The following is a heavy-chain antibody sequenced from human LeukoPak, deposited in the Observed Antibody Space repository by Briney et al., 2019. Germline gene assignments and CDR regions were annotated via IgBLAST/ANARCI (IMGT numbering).Heavy chain of an antibody. Sequence: PGGSLRLSCAASGFTFRSYAMSWVRQAPGKGLEWVSAISGSGGTTYYADSVKGRFTISRDNSKNTLYLQMNSLRAEDKAVYYCAKAPSDFWSGYYRTHFDYWGQGTLVTVSS. D-gene: IGHD3-3*01. CDR2: ISGSGGTT. CDR1: GFTFRSYA. CDR3: AKAPSDFWSGYYRTHFDY. J-gene: IGHJ4*02. V-gene: IGHV3-23*01.